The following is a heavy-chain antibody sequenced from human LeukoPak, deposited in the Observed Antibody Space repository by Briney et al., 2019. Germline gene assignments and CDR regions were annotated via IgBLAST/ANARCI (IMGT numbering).Heavy chain of an antibody. CDR1: GFTFDDYG. V-gene: IGHV3-20*04. D-gene: IGHD3-9*01. J-gene: IGHJ6*02. CDR3: ARIGSHYDILTGYGMDV. CDR2: IKWNGGST. Sequence: PGGSLRLSCAASGFTFDDYGMSWVRQAPWKGLEWVSGIKWNGGSTGYADSVKGRFTISRDNAKNSLYLQMNSLRAEDTALYYCARIGSHYDILTGYGMDVWGQGTTVTVSS.